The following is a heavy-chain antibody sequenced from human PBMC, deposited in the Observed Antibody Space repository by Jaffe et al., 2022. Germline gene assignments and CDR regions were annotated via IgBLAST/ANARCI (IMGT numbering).Heavy chain of an antibody. CDR2: IYYSGST. CDR1: GGSISSYY. J-gene: IGHJ6*03. V-gene: IGHV4-59*01. D-gene: IGHD1-26*01. CDR3: ARPNSGSYFYMDV. Sequence: QVQLQESGPGLVKPSETLSLTCTVSGGSISSYYWSWIRQPPGKGLEWIGYIYYSGSTNYNPSLKSRVTISVDTSKNQFSLKLSSVTAADTAVYYCARPNSGSYFYMDVWGKGTTVTVSS.